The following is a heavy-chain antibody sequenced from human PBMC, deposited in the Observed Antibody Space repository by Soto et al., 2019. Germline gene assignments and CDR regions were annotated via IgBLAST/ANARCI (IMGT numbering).Heavy chain of an antibody. D-gene: IGHD3-9*01. J-gene: IGHJ4*02. V-gene: IGHV4-31*03. Sequence: SETLSLTCTVSGGSISSGGYYWSWIRQHSGKGLEWIGYIYCSGSTYYNPSLKSRVTISVDTSKNQFSLKLSSVTAADTAVYYCARRYDILTGYDYWGQGTLVTVSS. CDR3: ARRYDILTGYDY. CDR2: IYCSGST. CDR1: GGSISSGGYY.